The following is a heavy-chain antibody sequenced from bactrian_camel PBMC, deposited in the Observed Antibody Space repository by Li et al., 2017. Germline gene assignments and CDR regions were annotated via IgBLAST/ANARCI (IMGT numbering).Heavy chain of an antibody. CDR2: IETDGTT. Sequence: QVQLVESGGGSVQAGGSMRLSCTASRFRYCGYDISWWRQAPGPEREFVSAIETDGTTTYADSVKGRFTISQDNAKNNLYLQMDSLKVEDTAVYSCAADITIPTQPCGYGYNFWGQGTQVTVS. CDR1: RFRYCGYD. CDR3: AADITIPTQPCGYGYNF. D-gene: IGHD4*01. J-gene: IGHJ4*01. V-gene: IGHV3S53*01.